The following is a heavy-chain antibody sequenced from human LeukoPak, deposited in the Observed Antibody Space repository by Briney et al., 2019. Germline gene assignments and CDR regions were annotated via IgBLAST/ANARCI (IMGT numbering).Heavy chain of an antibody. V-gene: IGHV3-66*01. J-gene: IGHJ4*02. D-gene: IGHD5-18*01. CDR1: GFTVSSNY. CDR2: IYSGGST. CDR3: ARFYSYGRHLDY. Sequence: GGSLRLSCAASGFTVSSNYMSWVRQAPGKGLEWVSVIYSGGSTYYADSAKGRFTISRDNSKNTLYLQINSLRAEDTAVYYRARFYSYGRHLDYWGQGTLVTVSS.